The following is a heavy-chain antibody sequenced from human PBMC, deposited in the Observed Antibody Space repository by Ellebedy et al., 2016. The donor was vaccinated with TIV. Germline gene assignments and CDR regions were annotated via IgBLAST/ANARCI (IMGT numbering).Heavy chain of an antibody. D-gene: IGHD2-15*01. J-gene: IGHJ4*02. V-gene: IGHV3-33*01. CDR1: GFTFSSYG. CDR3: ARDLGRWWLGR. CDR2: IWYDGSNK. Sequence: GESLKISXAASGFTFSSYGMHWVRPAPGKGLEWVAVIWYDGSNKYYADSVKGRFTISRDNSKNTLYLQMNSLRAEDTAVYYCARDLGRWWLGRWGQGTLVTVSS.